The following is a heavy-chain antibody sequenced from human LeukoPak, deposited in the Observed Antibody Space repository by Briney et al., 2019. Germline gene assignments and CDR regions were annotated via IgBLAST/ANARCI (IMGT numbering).Heavy chain of an antibody. J-gene: IGHJ4*02. D-gene: IGHD2-2*01. V-gene: IGHV3-23*01. Sequence: GGSLRLSCAASGFTFSSYAMSWVRQAPGKGLEWVSAISGSGGSTYYADSVKGRFTISRDNSKNTLYLQMNSLRAEDTAVYYCAKLYCSSTSCYHGGLYFDYWGQGTLVIVSS. CDR1: GFTFSSYA. CDR3: AKLYCSSTSCYHGGLYFDY. CDR2: ISGSGGST.